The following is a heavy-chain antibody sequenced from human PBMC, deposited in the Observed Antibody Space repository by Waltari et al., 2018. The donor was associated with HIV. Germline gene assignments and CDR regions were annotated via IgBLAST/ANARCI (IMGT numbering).Heavy chain of an antibody. J-gene: IGHJ4*01. Sequence: SGGGFVQPGGSLRLYCSVSGMNFRTFWMTWVRQSSGRGLEWVASMNQDGTLRHYGDSVQGRFIISRDNDNNSLSLELSNVRPDDTATYFCAVAYNYRSHYWGQGTLVVVSS. CDR1: GMNFRTFW. V-gene: IGHV3-7*03. CDR2: MNQDGTLR. CDR3: AVAYNYRSHY. D-gene: IGHD3-10*01.